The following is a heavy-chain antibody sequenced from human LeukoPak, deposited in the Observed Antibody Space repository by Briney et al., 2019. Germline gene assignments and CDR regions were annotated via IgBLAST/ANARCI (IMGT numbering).Heavy chain of an antibody. CDR1: GFTLSNYN. D-gene: IGHD5-24*01. CDR3: AREMAATNDAFDI. V-gene: IGHV3-48*04. CDR2: IDTSSSTI. Sequence: GGSLRLSCAASGFTLSNYNMNWVRQAPGKGLEWVSDIDTSSSTIYYADSVKGRFTTSRDNVKNSLYLQMNSLRAEDTAVYYCAREMAATNDAFDIWGQGTMVTVSS. J-gene: IGHJ3*02.